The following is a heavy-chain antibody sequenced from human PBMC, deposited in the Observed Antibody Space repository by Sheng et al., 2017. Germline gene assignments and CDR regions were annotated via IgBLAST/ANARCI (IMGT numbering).Heavy chain of an antibody. V-gene: IGHV3-66*01. Sequence: EVQLVESGGGLVKPGGSLRLSCAASGFTFSSYSMNWVRQAPGKGLECVSVIYSGGNTYYADSVKGRFTISRDNSKNTLYLQMNSLRAEDTAVYYCARGQSDPQSLGAFDIWGQGTMVTVSS. D-gene: IGHD3-10*01. CDR1: GFTFSSYS. CDR3: ARGQSDPQSLGAFDI. CDR2: IYSGGNT. J-gene: IGHJ3*02.